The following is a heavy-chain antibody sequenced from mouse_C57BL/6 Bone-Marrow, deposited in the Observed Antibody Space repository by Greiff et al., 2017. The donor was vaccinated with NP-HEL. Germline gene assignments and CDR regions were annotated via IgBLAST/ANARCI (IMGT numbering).Heavy chain of an antibody. J-gene: IGHJ3*01. V-gene: IGHV3-6*01. CDR3: ARVDGYYAWFAY. D-gene: IGHD2-3*01. CDR1: GYSITSRYY. CDR2: ISYDGSN. Sequence: EVKLLESGPGLVKPSQSLSLTCSVTGYSITSRYYWNWIRQFPGNKLEWMGYISYDGSNNYNPSLKNRISITRDTSKNQFFLKLNSVTTEDTATYYCARVDGYYAWFAYWGQGTLVTVSA.